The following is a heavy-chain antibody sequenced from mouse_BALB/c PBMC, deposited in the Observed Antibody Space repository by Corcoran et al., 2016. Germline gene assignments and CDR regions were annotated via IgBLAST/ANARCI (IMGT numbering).Heavy chain of an antibody. V-gene: IGHV11-2*02. CDR3: RGFGNYVYFDV. J-gene: IGHJ1*01. CDR2: INSDGSAI. D-gene: IGHD2-1*01. CDR1: GFTFSGFW. Sequence: EVQLLETGGGLVQPGGSRGLSCEGSGFTFSGFWMSWVRQTPGKTLGWIGDINSDGSAINYAPSIKDRFTILIDNYKSPLYLQMSNVRSEDTATYFCRGFGNYVYFDVCGAGTMLTASS.